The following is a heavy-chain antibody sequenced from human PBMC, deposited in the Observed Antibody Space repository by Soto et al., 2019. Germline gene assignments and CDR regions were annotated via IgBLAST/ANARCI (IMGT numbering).Heavy chain of an antibody. CDR2: INHSGST. D-gene: IGHD3-9*01. CDR3: ARGPYYDILTGYYRGRFDY. Sequence: PSETLSLTCAVYGGSFSGYYWSWIRQPPGKGLEWIGEINHSGSTKYNPSLKSRVTISVDTSKNQFSLKLSSVTAADTAVYYCARGPYYDILTGYYRGRFDYWGQGTLVTVSS. CDR1: GGSFSGYY. V-gene: IGHV4-34*01. J-gene: IGHJ4*02.